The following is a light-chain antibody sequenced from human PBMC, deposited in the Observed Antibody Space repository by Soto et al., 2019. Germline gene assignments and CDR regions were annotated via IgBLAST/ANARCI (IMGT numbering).Light chain of an antibody. J-gene: IGLJ3*02. CDR1: SGSIASNY. V-gene: IGLV6-57*04. CDR3: QSYDDNNQV. CDR2: KDD. Sequence: VLTQPHSVSESPGKTVTISCTRSSGSIASNYVQWYQQRPGSAPTTMIYKDDQRPSGVPDRFSGSIDSSSNSASLTISGLKTEDEADYYCQSYDDNNQVFGGGTKLTVL.